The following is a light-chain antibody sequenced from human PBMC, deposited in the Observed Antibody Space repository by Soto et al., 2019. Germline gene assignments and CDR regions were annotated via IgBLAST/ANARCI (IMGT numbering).Light chain of an antibody. V-gene: IGKV3-11*01. CDR3: QQHYNTPYT. J-gene: IGKJ2*01. CDR2: DAS. CDR1: QSVSSY. Sequence: EIVLTQSPATLSLSPGERATLSCRASQSVSSYLAWYQQKPGQAPRLLIYDASNRATGIPARFSGSGSGTDFTLTISSLEPEDFAVYYCQQHYNTPYTFGQGTNLEIK.